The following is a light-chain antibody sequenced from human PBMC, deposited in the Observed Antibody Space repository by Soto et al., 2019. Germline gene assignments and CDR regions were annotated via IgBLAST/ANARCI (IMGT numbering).Light chain of an antibody. CDR1: SSDVGGYNY. J-gene: IGLJ1*01. V-gene: IGLV2-14*01. CDR3: SSYTSSRTLYV. CDR2: EVS. Sequence: QSVLRQPASVSGSPGHSITISCTGTSSDVGGYNYVSWYQQHPGKAPKLMIYEVSNRPSGVSNRFSGSKSGNKASLTISGLQAEDEADYYCSSYTSSRTLYVFGTGTKVTVL.